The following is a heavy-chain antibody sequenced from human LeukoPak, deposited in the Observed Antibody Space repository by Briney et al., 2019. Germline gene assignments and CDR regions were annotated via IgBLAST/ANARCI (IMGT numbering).Heavy chain of an antibody. J-gene: IGHJ6*02. D-gene: IGHD1-26*01. CDR1: GFTFSGYG. CDR3: VRVIVGKGMDV. V-gene: IGHV3-48*03. CDR2: ITNDDTT. Sequence: GGSLRLSCEASGFTFSGYGMNWVRQAPGKGLEWLSYITNDDTTHYADSAQGRFTISRDNAKNSLYLQMYSPRAEDTAIYYCVRVIVGKGMDVWGQGTTVTVSS.